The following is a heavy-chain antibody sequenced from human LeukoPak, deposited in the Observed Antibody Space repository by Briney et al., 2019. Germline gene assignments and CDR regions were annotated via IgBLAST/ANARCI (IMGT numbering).Heavy chain of an antibody. Sequence: GASVKVSCKASGFTFTRSAVQWVRQARGQRLEWIGWIVVGSGNTNYTQKFQERVTITRDMSTSTAYMELSRPRSEDTAVYYCAAVGSFDYWGQGTLVTVSS. V-gene: IGHV1-58*01. D-gene: IGHD3-10*01. CDR3: AAVGSFDY. CDR2: IVVGSGNT. CDR1: GFTFTRSA. J-gene: IGHJ4*02.